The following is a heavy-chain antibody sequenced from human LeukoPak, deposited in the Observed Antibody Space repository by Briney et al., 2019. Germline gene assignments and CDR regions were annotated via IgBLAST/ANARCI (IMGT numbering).Heavy chain of an antibody. CDR3: AKDLNYYDSSGFDY. V-gene: IGHV3-9*01. CDR2: ISWNSGSI. J-gene: IGHJ4*02. Sequence: PGRSLRLSCAASGFTFEDYAMHWVRQAPGKGPEWVSGISWNSGSIGYADSVKGRFTISRDNAKNSLYLQMNSLRAEDTALYYCAKDLNYYDSSGFDYWGQGTLVTVSS. CDR1: GFTFEDYA. D-gene: IGHD3-22*01.